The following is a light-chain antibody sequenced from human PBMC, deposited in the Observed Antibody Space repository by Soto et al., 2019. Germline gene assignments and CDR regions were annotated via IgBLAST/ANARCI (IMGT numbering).Light chain of an antibody. CDR2: AAS. CDR1: QSIRKN. Sequence: ELVMSQCPATLSVSPGEGVTLSCRASQSIRKNLAWYQKKPGQAPTLLIYAASTRATGVPARFSGSGSGTEFTPTISSLQSEDFATYYCQQSHNYMYTFGQGTRLEIK. J-gene: IGKJ5*01. CDR3: QQSHNYMYT. V-gene: IGKV3-15*01.